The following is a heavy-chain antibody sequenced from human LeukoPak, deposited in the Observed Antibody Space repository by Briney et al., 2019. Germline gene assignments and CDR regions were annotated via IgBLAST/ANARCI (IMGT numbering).Heavy chain of an antibody. V-gene: IGHV3-48*01. CDR3: ATGDGLIVVVTATT. CDR2: ISSSSSTI. Sequence: RPGGSLRLSCAASGFTFSSYSMNWVRQAPGKGLEWVSYISSSSSTIYYADSVKGRFTISRDNAKNSLYLQMSSLRAEDSAVYYCATGDGLIVVVTATTWGQGTLVTVSS. D-gene: IGHD2-21*02. CDR1: GFTFSSYS. J-gene: IGHJ4*02.